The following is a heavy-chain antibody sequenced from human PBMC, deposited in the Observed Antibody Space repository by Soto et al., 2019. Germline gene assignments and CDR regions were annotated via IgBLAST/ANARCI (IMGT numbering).Heavy chain of an antibody. CDR3: AREGTTAPQDGFYYYGMDV. D-gene: IGHD5-18*01. J-gene: IGHJ6*02. CDR1: GGTFSSYA. V-gene: IGHV1-69*01. Sequence: QVQLVQSGAEVRKPGSSVKVSCKASGGTFSSYAITGGEQAPGQGLEWMGGFIPIFGSTNNAQKFQGRVTITADESTSTAYMELSSLRSEDTAVYYCAREGTTAPQDGFYYYGMDVWGQGTTVTVSS. CDR2: FIPIFGST.